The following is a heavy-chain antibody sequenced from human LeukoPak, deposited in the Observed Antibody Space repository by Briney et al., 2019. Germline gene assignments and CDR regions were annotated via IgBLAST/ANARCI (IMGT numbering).Heavy chain of an antibody. D-gene: IGHD1-20*01. V-gene: IGHV4-59*12. CDR1: GGSISSYY. CDR2: IYYSGST. J-gene: IGHJ3*02. Sequence: PSETLSLTCTVSGGSISSYYWSWIRQPPGKGLEWIGYIYYSGSTNYNPSLKSRVTISVDTSKNQFSLKLNSVTPEDTAVYYCARENNWIPYAFDIWGQGTMVTVSS. CDR3: ARENNWIPYAFDI.